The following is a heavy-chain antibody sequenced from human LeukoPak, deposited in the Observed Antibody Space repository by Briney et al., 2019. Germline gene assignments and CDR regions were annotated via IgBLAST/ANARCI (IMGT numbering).Heavy chain of an antibody. CDR2: ISSSGNSI. D-gene: IGHD6-13*01. CDR1: GFTFSGYE. V-gene: IGHV3-48*03. Sequence: GGSLRLSCTASGFTFSGYEMNWVRQAPGKGLEWVSYISSSGNSIYYADSVKGRFTISRDNAKNSLYLQMNSLRAEDMAVYYCARGRFGSCWGQGTLVTVPS. CDR3: ARGRFGSC. J-gene: IGHJ1*01.